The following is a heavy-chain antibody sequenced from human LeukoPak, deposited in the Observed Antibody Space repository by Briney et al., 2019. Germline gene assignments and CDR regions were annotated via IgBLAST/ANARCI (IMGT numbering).Heavy chain of an antibody. CDR1: SGSITSYY. Sequence: SETLSLTCTVSSGSITSYYWSWIRQPPGKGLEWIGYIYYSGNTNYNPSLKSRVTISVDTSKNQFSLKLSSVTAADTAMYYCARRSSGWYYFDSWGQGTLVTVSS. D-gene: IGHD6-19*01. V-gene: IGHV4-59*08. J-gene: IGHJ4*02. CDR3: ARRSSGWYYFDS. CDR2: IYYSGNT.